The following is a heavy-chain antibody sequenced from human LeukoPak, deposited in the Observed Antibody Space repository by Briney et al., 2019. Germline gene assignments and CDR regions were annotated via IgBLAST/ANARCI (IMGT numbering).Heavy chain of an antibody. Sequence: GGSLRLSCAASGFTFSSYSMNWVRQAPGRGLEWVSYISSSSSTIYYADSVKGRFTISRDNAKNSLYLQMNSLRDEDTAVYYCARDLGYDYVWGSYRYTGGAFDIWGQGTMVTVSS. J-gene: IGHJ3*02. CDR2: ISSSSSTI. CDR1: GFTFSSYS. V-gene: IGHV3-48*02. CDR3: ARDLGYDYVWGSYRYTGGAFDI. D-gene: IGHD3-16*02.